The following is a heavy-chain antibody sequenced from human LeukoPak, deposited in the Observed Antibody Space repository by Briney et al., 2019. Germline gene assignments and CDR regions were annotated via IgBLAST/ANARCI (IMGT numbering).Heavy chain of an antibody. V-gene: IGHV1-8*01. J-gene: IGHJ5*02. CDR1: GYTFTSYD. CDR3: ARGRGGSRRNWFDP. D-gene: IGHD6-13*01. CDR2: MNPNSGNT. Sequence: ASVRVSCKASGYTFTSYDLNWVGQATRQGREGMGWMNPNSGNTGYAQKFQGRVTMTRNTSISTAYMELSSLRSEDTAVYYCARGRGGSRRNWFDPWGQGTL.